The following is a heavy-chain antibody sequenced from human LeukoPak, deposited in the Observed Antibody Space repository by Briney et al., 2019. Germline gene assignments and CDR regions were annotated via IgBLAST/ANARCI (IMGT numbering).Heavy chain of an antibody. J-gene: IGHJ4*02. D-gene: IGHD2/OR15-2a*01. V-gene: IGHV3-23*01. CDR2: ISNDGTT. CDR3: AKRVINNPFDN. Sequence: RGSLRLSCAASGFSFNDCTMNWVRQAPGKGLEWVAVISNDGTTYYIDSVKGRFTISRDNSKNTLYLQMNGLRAEDTAVYFCAKRVINNPFDNWGQGTLVTVSS. CDR1: GFSFNDCT.